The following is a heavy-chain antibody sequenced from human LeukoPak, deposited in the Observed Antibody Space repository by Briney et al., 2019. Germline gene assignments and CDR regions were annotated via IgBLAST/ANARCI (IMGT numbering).Heavy chain of an antibody. CDR3: ARERRYYYGSGSPPDDY. Sequence: GGSLRLSCAASGFTFSSYSMNWVRQAPGKGLEWVSSISSSSSYIYYADSVKGRFTISRDNAKNSLYLQMNSLRAEDTAVYYCARERRYYYGSGSPPDDYWGQGTLVTVSS. CDR1: GFTFSSYS. CDR2: ISSSSSYI. D-gene: IGHD3-10*01. J-gene: IGHJ4*02. V-gene: IGHV3-21*01.